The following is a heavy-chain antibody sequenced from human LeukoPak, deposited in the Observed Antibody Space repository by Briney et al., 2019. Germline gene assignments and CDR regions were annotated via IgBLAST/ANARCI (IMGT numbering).Heavy chain of an antibody. D-gene: IGHD3-10*01. J-gene: IGHJ4*02. Sequence: GESLKISCKGSGYSFSIYWIGWVRQMPGKGLEWMGTIYPGDSDTRYSPSFQGQVTISADKSLSTAYLQWSSLKASDAAMYYCARQDPAGEYYFDHWGQGTLVTVST. CDR3: ARQDPAGEYYFDH. CDR1: GYSFSIYW. CDR2: IYPGDSDT. V-gene: IGHV5-51*01.